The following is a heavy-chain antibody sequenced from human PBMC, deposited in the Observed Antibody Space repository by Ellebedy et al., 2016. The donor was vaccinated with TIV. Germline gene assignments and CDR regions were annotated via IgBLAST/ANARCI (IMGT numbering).Heavy chain of an antibody. J-gene: IGHJ3*02. CDR2: IYTSGST. CDR1: GGSISSYY. Sequence: MPSETLSLTCTVSGGSISSYYWSWIRQPAGKGLEWIGRIYTSGSTNYNPSLKSRVTMSVDTSKNQFSLKLSSVTAADTAVYYCARDITMVRGVGDDAFDIWGQGTMVTVSS. V-gene: IGHV4-4*07. CDR3: ARDITMVRGVGDDAFDI. D-gene: IGHD3-10*01.